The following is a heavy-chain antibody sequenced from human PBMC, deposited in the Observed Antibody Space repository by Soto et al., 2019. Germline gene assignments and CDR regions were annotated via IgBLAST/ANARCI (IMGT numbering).Heavy chain of an antibody. CDR2: IYYSGST. CDR3: ARGSYYDSSGYYGP. CDR1: VGSISSGGYY. D-gene: IGHD3-22*01. V-gene: IGHV4-31*03. Sequence: QVQLQESGPGLVKPSQTLSLTCTVSVGSISSGGYYWSWIRQHPGKGLEWIGYIYYSGSTYYHPSLKSRVTISVDTSKNQFSLKRSSVTAADTAVYYGARGSYYDSSGYYGPWGQGTLVTVSS. J-gene: IGHJ5*02.